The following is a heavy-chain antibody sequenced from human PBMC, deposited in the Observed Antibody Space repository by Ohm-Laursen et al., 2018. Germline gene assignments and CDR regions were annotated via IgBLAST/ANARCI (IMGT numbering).Heavy chain of an antibody. D-gene: IGHD3-10*01. Sequence: PPGTLSLTCTVSGGSISTYYWAWIRQPAGKGLEWIGRIYTSGSTDYNPSLKSRLTMSVDTSKNQFSLKLTSVTAADTAVYYCAKESGNYYTSGTYRDYYGMDVWGQGTTVTVSS. J-gene: IGHJ6*02. CDR2: IYTSGST. V-gene: IGHV4-4*07. CDR3: AKESGNYYTSGTYRDYYGMDV. CDR1: GGSISTYY.